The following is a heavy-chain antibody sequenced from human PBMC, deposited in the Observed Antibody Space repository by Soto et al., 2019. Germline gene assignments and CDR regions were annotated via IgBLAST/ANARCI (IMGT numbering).Heavy chain of an antibody. J-gene: IGHJ4*02. CDR3: GRSSTSTFLDN. CDR1: GYTFTSYA. D-gene: IGHD2-2*01. Sequence: QVQLVQSGAEVKKPGASVKVSCKASGYTFTSYAMHWVRQAPGQRPEWMGWINAGNGNTKYSQNFQGRVTITRDTSASTAYMELSSLRSEDTAVYYCGRSSTSTFLDNWGQGTLVTVSS. CDR2: INAGNGNT. V-gene: IGHV1-3*01.